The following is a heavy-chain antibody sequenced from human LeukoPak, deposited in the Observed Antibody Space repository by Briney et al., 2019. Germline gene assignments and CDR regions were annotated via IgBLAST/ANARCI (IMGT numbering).Heavy chain of an antibody. CDR3: ARDQYITMIRGPMDY. V-gene: IGHV3-9*01. J-gene: IGHJ4*02. CDR1: GFTFDDYA. Sequence: GGSLRLSCAASGFTFDDYAMHWVRQAPGKGLEWVSGISWNSGSIGYADSVKGRFTISRDNAKNSLYLQMISLRAEDTAVYYCARDQYITMIRGPMDYWGQGTLVTVSS. D-gene: IGHD3-10*01. CDR2: ISWNSGSI.